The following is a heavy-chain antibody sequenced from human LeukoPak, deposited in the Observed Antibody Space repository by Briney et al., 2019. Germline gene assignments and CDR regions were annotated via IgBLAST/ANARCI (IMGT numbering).Heavy chain of an antibody. CDR2: IIPIFGIA. Sequence: ASVKVSCKASGYTFTSYGISWVRQAPGQGLEWMGGIIPIFGIANYAQKFQGRVTITTDESTSTAYMELSSLRSEDTAVYYCARDLGGGNSGYWGQGTLVTVSS. D-gene: IGHD4-23*01. V-gene: IGHV1-69*05. CDR3: ARDLGGGNSGY. J-gene: IGHJ4*02. CDR1: GYTFTSYG.